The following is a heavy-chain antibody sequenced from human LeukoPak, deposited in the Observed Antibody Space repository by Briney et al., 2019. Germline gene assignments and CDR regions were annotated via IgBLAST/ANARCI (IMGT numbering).Heavy chain of an antibody. V-gene: IGHV3-23*01. CDR1: GFIFNKYW. J-gene: IGHJ6*03. Sequence: GGSLRLSCAASGFIFNKYWMSWVRQTPGKGLEWVSAISGSGGSTYYADSVKGRFTISRDNSKNTLYLQMNSLRAEDTAVYYCAKDLSMVRGVADYYMDVWGKGTTVTVSS. CDR3: AKDLSMVRGVADYYMDV. CDR2: ISGSGGST. D-gene: IGHD3-10*01.